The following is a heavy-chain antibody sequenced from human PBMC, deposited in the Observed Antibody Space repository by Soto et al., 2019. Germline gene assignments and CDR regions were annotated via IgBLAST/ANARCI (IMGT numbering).Heavy chain of an antibody. CDR2: ISAHNGNT. CDR1: GYTFPSYG. CDR3: ARGRYGDY. V-gene: IGHV1-18*01. J-gene: IGHJ4*02. Sequence: QVHLVQSGAEVKKPGASGKVSCKASGYTFPSYGIPWVRQAPGQGLEWMGWISAHNGNTDYAQKLQGRVIVTRDTSTSTAYMELRSLISDDTAVYYCARGRYGDYWGQGALVTVSS. D-gene: IGHD1-1*01.